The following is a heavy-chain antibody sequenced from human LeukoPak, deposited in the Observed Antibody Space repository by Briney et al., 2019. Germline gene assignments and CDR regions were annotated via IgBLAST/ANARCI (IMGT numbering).Heavy chain of an antibody. V-gene: IGHV3-48*04. CDR1: GFTFSTYN. CDR2: IGSNSRTI. J-gene: IGHJ6*03. Sequence: RTGGSLRLSCAASGFTFSTYNMIWVRQAPGKGLEWVSYIGSNSRTIYYADSVKGRFTISRDNAKNSLYLQMNSLRAEDTAVYYCARDPGVVRGSNYYYYYMDVWGKGTTVTVSS. D-gene: IGHD3-10*01. CDR3: ARDPGVVRGSNYYYYYMDV.